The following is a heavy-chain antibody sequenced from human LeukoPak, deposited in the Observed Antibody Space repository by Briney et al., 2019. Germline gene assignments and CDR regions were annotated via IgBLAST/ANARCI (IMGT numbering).Heavy chain of an antibody. D-gene: IGHD5-24*01. V-gene: IGHV3-53*01. CDR2: IYSGGST. Sequence: GGSLRLSCAASGFTVSSNYMSWVRQAPGKRLEWVSVIYSGGSTYYTDSVKGRFTISRDNSKNTLYLQMSSLRAEDTAVYYCARDLSDGYNYCYFDYWGQGTLVTVSS. CDR3: ARDLSDGYNYCYFDY. J-gene: IGHJ4*02. CDR1: GFTVSSNY.